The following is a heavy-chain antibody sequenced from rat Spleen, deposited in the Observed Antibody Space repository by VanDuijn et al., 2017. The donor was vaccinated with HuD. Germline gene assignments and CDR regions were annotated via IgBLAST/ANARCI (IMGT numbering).Heavy chain of an antibody. CDR1: GFTFSNYY. Sequence: EVQLVESGGDLVQPGRSLKLTCAASGFTFSNYYMAWVRQAPKKGLEWVASIKYEDFTPYYRDSVMGRFTISRDNAKSTLYLQLDSLRSEDTATYYCTTDTFYDGTYYPGGFDYWGQGVMVTVSS. CDR2: IKYEDFTP. D-gene: IGHD1-12*02. CDR3: TTDTFYDGTYYPGGFDY. J-gene: IGHJ2*01. V-gene: IGHV5-20*01.